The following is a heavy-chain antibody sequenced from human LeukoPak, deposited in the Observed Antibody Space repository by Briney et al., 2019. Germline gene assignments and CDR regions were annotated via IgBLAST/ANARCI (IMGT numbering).Heavy chain of an antibody. J-gene: IGHJ6*03. D-gene: IGHD3-22*01. Sequence: SETLSLTCTVSGGSISSYYWSWIRQPPGKGLEWIGYIYYSGSTNYNPSLKSRVTISVDTSKNQFSLKLSSVTAADTAVYYCARDGYYYDSSGYLESPGYMDVWGKGTTVTVPS. CDR3: ARDGYYYDSSGYLESPGYMDV. V-gene: IGHV4-59*01. CDR2: IYYSGST. CDR1: GGSISSYY.